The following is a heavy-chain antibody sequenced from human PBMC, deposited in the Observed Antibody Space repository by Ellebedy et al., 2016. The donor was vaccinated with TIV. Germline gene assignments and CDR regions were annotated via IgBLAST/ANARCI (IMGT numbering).Heavy chain of an antibody. D-gene: IGHD4-17*01. CDR1: GFTVSSNY. V-gene: IGHV3-53*01. Sequence: GESLKISXAVSGFTVSSNYMSWVRQAPGRELEWVSVIYAGGTTDYVASVKGRFSISRDTSKNTLFLQMNSLRADDTAIYYCAVGRPNYGDFPSWGQGTLVTVSS. J-gene: IGHJ5*02. CDR2: IYAGGTT. CDR3: AVGRPNYGDFPS.